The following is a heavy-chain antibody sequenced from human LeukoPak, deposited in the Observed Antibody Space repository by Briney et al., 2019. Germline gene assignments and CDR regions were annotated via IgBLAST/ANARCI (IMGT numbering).Heavy chain of an antibody. Sequence: HGESLKISCKGSGYSFTSYWIAWVRQMPGKGLEWMGIIYPGDSDTRYSPSFQGQVTISADKSISTAYLQWSSLRASDTAMYYCARRGGYCSSTSCYPRNWFDPWGQGTLGTVSS. J-gene: IGHJ5*02. V-gene: IGHV5-51*01. CDR2: IYPGDSDT. CDR3: ARRGGYCSSTSCYPRNWFDP. D-gene: IGHD2-2*01. CDR1: GYSFTSYW.